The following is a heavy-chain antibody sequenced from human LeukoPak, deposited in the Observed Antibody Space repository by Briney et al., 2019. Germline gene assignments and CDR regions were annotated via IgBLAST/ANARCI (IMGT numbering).Heavy chain of an antibody. Sequence: ASVKVSCKASGYTFSSYYMHWVRQAPGQGLEWMGIINPSGGRTSYAQKFQGRVTMTRDTSTSTVYMELSSLRSEDTAVYYCARDRRREAAAVYYFDYWGQGTLVTVSS. CDR3: ARDRRREAAAVYYFDY. CDR2: INPSGGRT. J-gene: IGHJ4*02. V-gene: IGHV1-46*01. D-gene: IGHD6-13*01. CDR1: GYTFSSYY.